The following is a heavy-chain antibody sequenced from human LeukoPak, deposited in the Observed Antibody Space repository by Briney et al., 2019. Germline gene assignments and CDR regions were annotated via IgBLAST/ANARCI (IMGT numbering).Heavy chain of an antibody. CDR2: ISGSGGST. J-gene: IGHJ5*02. CDR1: GYTFSSYD. CDR3: AKDRGYWPNGNWFDP. Sequence: GGSLRLSCAASGYTFSSYDMSWVRQAPGKGLEWVSAISGSGGSTYYADSVKGRFTISRDNSKNTLYLQMNSLRAEDTAVYYCAKDRGYWPNGNWFDPWGQGTLVTVSS. D-gene: IGHD3-22*01. V-gene: IGHV3-23*01.